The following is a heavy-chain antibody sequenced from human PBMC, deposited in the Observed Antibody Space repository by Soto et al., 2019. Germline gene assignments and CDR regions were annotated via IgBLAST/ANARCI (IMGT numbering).Heavy chain of an antibody. CDR1: GGTFSSYA. D-gene: IGHD5-18*01. CDR3: ASGIESTAMVTYYYYGMDV. Sequence: QVQLVQSGAEVKKPGSSVKVSCKASGGTFSSYAISWVRQAPGQGLEWMGGIIPIFGTANYAQKFQGRVTITADESTSTAYMELSSLRSEDTAVYYCASGIESTAMVTYYYYGMDVWGQGTTVTVSS. V-gene: IGHV1-69*01. CDR2: IIPIFGTA. J-gene: IGHJ6*02.